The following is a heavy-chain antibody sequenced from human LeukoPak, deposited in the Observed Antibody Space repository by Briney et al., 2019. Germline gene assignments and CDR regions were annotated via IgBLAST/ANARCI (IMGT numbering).Heavy chain of an antibody. CDR1: GFTVSSNS. CDR3: ARDYRSGIYSFYGMDV. CDR2: IYSGGSK. V-gene: IGHV3-53*01. Sequence: GGSLRLSCAASGFTVSSNSMSWVRQAQGKGLEWVSVIYSGGSKYYGHSVKGRFTISRDNSKNTLYLQMNSLRAEDTAVYYCARDYRSGIYSFYGMDVWGQGTTVTVSS. J-gene: IGHJ6*02. D-gene: IGHD3-10*01.